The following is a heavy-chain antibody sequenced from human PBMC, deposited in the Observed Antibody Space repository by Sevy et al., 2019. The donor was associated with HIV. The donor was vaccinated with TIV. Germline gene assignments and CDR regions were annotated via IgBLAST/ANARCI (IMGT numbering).Heavy chain of an antibody. Sequence: GESLKISCKGSGYSFTSYWISWVRQMPGKGLEWMGRIDLSDSYTNYSPSFQGHITISDDKSISTAYLQWSSLKASDTAMYYCARVRRWLQLGVDGFDIWGQGTMVTVSS. J-gene: IGHJ3*02. CDR3: ARVRRWLQLGVDGFDI. CDR1: GYSFTSYW. V-gene: IGHV5-10-1*01. CDR2: IDLSDSYT. D-gene: IGHD5-12*01.